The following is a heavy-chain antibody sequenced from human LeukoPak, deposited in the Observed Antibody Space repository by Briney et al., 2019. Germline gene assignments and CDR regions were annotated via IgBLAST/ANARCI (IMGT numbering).Heavy chain of an antibody. CDR2: IDYSGNT. CDR1: GGSFSGYS. D-gene: IGHD2-2*02. V-gene: IGHV4-34*01. CDR3: ARLGYQLLYAYYYYYIDV. Sequence: PSETLSLTCAVYGGSFSGYSWSWIRQPPGKGLEWIGEIDYSGNTNYNPSLKSRVTISIDTSKNQFSLKLSSVTAADTAVYYCARLGYQLLYAYYYYYIDVWGKGTTVTVSS. J-gene: IGHJ6*03.